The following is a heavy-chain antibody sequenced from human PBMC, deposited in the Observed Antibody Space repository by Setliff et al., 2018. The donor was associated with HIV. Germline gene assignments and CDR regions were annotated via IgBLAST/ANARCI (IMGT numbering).Heavy chain of an antibody. J-gene: IGHJ6*02. CDR3: ARVQVTDYYYYYGMDV. V-gene: IGHV3-20*04. D-gene: IGHD5-18*01. CDR1: GFTFDDYG. CDR2: INWNGGST. Sequence: PGGSLRLSCAASGFTFDDYGMSWVRQAPGKGLEWVSGINWNGGSTGYADSVKGRFTISRDNAKNSLYLQMNSLRAEDTALYYCARVQVTDYYYYYGMDVWGQGTTVTVSS.